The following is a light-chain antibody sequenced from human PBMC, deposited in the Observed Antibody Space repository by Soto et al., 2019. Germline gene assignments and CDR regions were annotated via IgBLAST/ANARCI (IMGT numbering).Light chain of an antibody. V-gene: IGKV1-27*01. CDR2: SAS. CDR3: QKYITVPAT. CDR1: QGIGNS. Sequence: DIQMSQSPPSLSASVGDRVTIACRASQGIGNSLAWYQQKPGTVPKLLIYSASTLQSGVPSRFSGSGSGTDFTLTTSSLQPEDVAAYYCQKYITVPATFGQGTRLEIK. J-gene: IGKJ5*01.